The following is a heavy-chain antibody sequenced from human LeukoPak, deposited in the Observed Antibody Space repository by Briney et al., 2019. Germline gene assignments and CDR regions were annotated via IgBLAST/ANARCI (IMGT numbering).Heavy chain of an antibody. J-gene: IGHJ4*02. V-gene: IGHV3-23*01. Sequence: GGSLRLSCAASGFTFSSYAMSWVHQAPGKGLEWVSAISGSGGSTYYADSVKGRFTISRDNSKNTLYLQMNSLRAEDTAVYYCAKVKYCGGDCFERFDYWGQGTLVTVSS. CDR2: ISGSGGST. CDR1: GFTFSSYA. D-gene: IGHD2-21*02. CDR3: AKVKYCGGDCFERFDY.